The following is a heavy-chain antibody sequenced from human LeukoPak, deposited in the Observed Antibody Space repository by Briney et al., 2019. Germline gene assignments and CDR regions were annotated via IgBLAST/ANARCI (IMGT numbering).Heavy chain of an antibody. J-gene: IGHJ3*02. CDR2: INPSGGST. D-gene: IGHD3-10*01. CDR3: ATVAISGAFDI. CDR1: GYTFTSYY. Sequence: GASVKVSCKASGYTFTSYYMHWVRQAPGQGLEWMGIINPSGGSTSYAQKFQGRVTMTRDTSTSTVYMELSSLRSEDTAVYYCATVAISGAFDIWGQGTMVTVSS. V-gene: IGHV1-46*01.